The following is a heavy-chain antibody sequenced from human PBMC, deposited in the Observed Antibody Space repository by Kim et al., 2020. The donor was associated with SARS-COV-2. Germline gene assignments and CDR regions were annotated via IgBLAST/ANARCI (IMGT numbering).Heavy chain of an antibody. V-gene: IGHV4-59*01. CDR3: ARRVRGVIVGSNWFDP. D-gene: IGHD3-10*01. J-gene: IGHJ5*02. CDR1: GGSISSYY. CDR2: IYYSGST. Sequence: SETLSLTCTVSGGSISSYYWSWIRQPPGKGLEWIGYIYYSGSTNYNPSLKSRVTISVDTSKNQFSLKLSSVTAADTAVYYCARRVRGVIVGSNWFDPWGQGTLVTVSS.